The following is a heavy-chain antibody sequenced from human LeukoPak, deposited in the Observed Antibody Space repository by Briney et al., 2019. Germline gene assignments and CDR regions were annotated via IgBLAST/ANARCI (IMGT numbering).Heavy chain of an antibody. V-gene: IGHV1-2*02. Sequence: ASVKVSCKASGYTFTGYYMHWVRQAPGQGLEWMGWINPNSGGTNYAQKFQGRVTMTRDTSISTAHMELSRLRSDDTAVYYCARPIVGATAGLDFWGQGTLVTVSS. CDR2: INPNSGGT. J-gene: IGHJ4*02. CDR1: GYTFTGYY. CDR3: ARPIVGATAGLDF. D-gene: IGHD1-26*01.